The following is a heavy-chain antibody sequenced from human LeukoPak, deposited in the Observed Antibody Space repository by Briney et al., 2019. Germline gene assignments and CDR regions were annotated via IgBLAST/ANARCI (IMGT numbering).Heavy chain of an antibody. D-gene: IGHD1-26*01. J-gene: IGHJ5*02. CDR3: ARVAHSGSYTNWFDP. Sequence: SQTLSLTCTVSGGSISSGGYYWSWIRQHPGKGLEWIGYIYYSGSTYYNPSLKSRVTISVDTSKNQFSLKLSSVTAEDTAVYYCARVAHSGSYTNWFDPWGQGTLVTVSS. CDR2: IYYSGST. CDR1: GGSISSGGYY. V-gene: IGHV4-31*03.